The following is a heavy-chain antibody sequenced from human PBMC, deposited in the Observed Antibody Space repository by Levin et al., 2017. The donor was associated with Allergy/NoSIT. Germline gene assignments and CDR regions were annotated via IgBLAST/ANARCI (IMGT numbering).Heavy chain of an antibody. CDR1: GFAVSDNY. Sequence: PGGSLRLSCAASGFAVSDNYMSWVRQAPGKGLEWVSIIYNDGRTYYTDSVKGRFTISKDTSKNRLYLQMNSLRAEDTAVYYCARDTGMAIHDYWGQGTLVTVSS. D-gene: IGHD5-18*01. J-gene: IGHJ4*02. V-gene: IGHV3-53*01. CDR2: IYNDGRT. CDR3: ARDTGMAIHDY.